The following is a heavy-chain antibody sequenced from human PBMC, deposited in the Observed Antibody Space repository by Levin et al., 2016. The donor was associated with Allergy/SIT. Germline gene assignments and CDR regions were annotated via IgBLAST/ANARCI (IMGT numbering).Heavy chain of an antibody. CDR2: INPSSTIM. V-gene: IGHV3-48*01. CDR1: GFTFSNCH. Sequence: GESLKISCAASGFTFSNCHMNWVRQAPGKGLEWVSYINPSSTIMYYADSVRGRFTISRDNAMNSLFLQMNSLRAEDTAVYYCTRDLWTGYPFDSWGLGTLVTVSS. D-gene: IGHD3/OR15-3a*01. J-gene: IGHJ4*02. CDR3: TRDLWTGYPFDS.